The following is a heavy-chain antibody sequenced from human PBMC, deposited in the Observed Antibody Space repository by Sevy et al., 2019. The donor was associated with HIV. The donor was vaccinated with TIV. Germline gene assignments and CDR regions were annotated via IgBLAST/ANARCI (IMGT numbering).Heavy chain of an antibody. Sequence: EGSLRLSCAASGFTFSNDAMNWVHQAPGKALEWVSTIFRSGGVTYYADSVKGRCTISRDNFKNTLNLQMHSLRAEVTAVYYCAGGRYASSGSFDAFDIWGQGTMVTVSS. CDR3: AGGRYASSGSFDAFDI. D-gene: IGHD3-22*01. V-gene: IGHV3-23*01. CDR1: GFTFSNDA. J-gene: IGHJ3*02. CDR2: IFRSGGVT.